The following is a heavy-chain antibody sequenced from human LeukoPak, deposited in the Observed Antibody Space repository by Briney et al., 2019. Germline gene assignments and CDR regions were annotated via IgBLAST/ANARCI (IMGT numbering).Heavy chain of an antibody. CDR1: GFTFSSYA. J-gene: IGHJ4*02. CDR2: ISYDGSNK. D-gene: IGHD1-1*01. V-gene: IGHV3-30-3*01. CDR3: ARALTTTLAFDY. Sequence: PGGSLRLSCAASGFTFSSYAMHWVRQAPGKGLEWVAVISYDGSNKYYADSVKGRFTISRDNSKNTLYLQMNSLRAEDTAVYYCARALTTTLAFDYWGQETLVTVSS.